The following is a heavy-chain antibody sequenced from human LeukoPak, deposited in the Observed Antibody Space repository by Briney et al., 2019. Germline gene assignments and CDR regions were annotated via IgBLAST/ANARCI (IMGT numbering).Heavy chain of an antibody. CDR2: INHSGST. V-gene: IGHV4-34*01. CDR3: AKDTWGGDPNDAFDI. J-gene: IGHJ3*02. D-gene: IGHD2-21*02. Sequence: SETLSLTCAVYGGSFSGYYWSWIRQPPGKGLEWIGEINHSGSTNYNPSLKSRVTISVDTSKNQFSLKLSSVTAADTAVYYCAKDTWGGDPNDAFDIWGQGTMVTVSS. CDR1: GGSFSGYY.